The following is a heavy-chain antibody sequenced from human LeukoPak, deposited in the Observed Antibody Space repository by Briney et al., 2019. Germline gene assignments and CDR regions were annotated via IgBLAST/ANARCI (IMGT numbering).Heavy chain of an antibody. CDR2: IYYSGNT. CDR1: GGSISSGSYF. V-gene: IGHV4-61*03. D-gene: IGHD4-17*01. J-gene: IGHJ4*02. CDR3: ARSSTGTPFDY. Sequence: SETLSLTCAVSGGSISSGSYFWGWIRQPPGTTLEWIGYIYYSGNTNYNPSLKSRVTISIDSSKNHFSLKVYSVTAADTAVYYCARSSTGTPFDYWGQGTLVTVSS.